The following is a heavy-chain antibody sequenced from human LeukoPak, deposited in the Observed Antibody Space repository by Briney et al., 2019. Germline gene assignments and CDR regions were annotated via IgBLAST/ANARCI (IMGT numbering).Heavy chain of an antibody. J-gene: IGHJ4*02. CDR2: INHSGST. V-gene: IGHV4-39*07. CDR3: AIFEGFDWLQYY. Sequence: SETLSLTCTVSGGSISSGSYYWSWIRQPPGKGLEWIGEINHSGSTNYNPSLKSRVTISVDTSKNQFSLKLSSVTAADTAVYYCAIFEGFDWLQYYWGQGTLVTVSS. CDR1: GGSISSGSYY. D-gene: IGHD3-9*01.